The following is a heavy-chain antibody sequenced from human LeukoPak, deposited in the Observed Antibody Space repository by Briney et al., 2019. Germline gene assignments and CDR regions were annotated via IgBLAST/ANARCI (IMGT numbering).Heavy chain of an antibody. V-gene: IGHV3-74*01. CDR2: INSDGSIT. Sequence: GGSLRLSCAASGFTFSSYWMHWVRQAPGKGLVCVSLINSDGSITSYADSVKGRFTISRDDAKNTLYLQMNSRRAEDTAVYYCARAYKSHFDYWGEEALVTVS. CDR1: GFTFSSYW. D-gene: IGHD5-24*01. J-gene: IGHJ4*02. CDR3: ARAYKSHFDY.